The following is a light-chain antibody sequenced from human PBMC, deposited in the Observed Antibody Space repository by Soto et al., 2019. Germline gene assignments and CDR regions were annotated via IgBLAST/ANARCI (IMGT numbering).Light chain of an antibody. J-gene: IGLJ3*02. Sequence: QSVLTQPPSVSGAPGQRVTISCTESSSNIGAGYDVHWYQQLPGTAPKLLIYGNSNRPSGVPDRFSGSKSGTSASLASTGLQAEDEAEYYCQSYDSSLSGWVFGGGTKLTV. CDR2: GNS. V-gene: IGLV1-40*01. CDR1: SSNIGAGYD. CDR3: QSYDSSLSGWV.